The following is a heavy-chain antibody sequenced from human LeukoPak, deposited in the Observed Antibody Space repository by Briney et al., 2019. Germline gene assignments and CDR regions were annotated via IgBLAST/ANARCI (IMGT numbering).Heavy chain of an antibody. J-gene: IGHJ4*02. CDR1: GCSISSYY. CDR2: IHTGGST. Sequence: SETLSLTCTVSGCSISSYYWSWIRQPAGKGLEWIGRIHTGGSTNYTPPLKSRVTMSVDTSKNHFSLKLSSVTAADTAVYYCVRDRYYYDSSGSPFDYWGQGTLVTVSS. CDR3: VRDRYYYDSSGSPFDY. D-gene: IGHD3-22*01. V-gene: IGHV4-4*07.